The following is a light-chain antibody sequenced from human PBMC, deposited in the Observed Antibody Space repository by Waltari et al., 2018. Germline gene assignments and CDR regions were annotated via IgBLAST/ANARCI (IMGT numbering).Light chain of an antibody. J-gene: IGKJ1*01. CDR3: QHYLRLPAT. CDR2: GAS. CDR1: QRVSRA. V-gene: IGKV3-20*01. Sequence: EIVLTQSPGTLSLSPGERATLSCRASQRVSRALAWYQQKPGQAPRLLIYGASNRATGIPDRFSCSGSGTDFSLTISSLEPEDFAVYYCQHYLRLPATFGQGTKVEIK.